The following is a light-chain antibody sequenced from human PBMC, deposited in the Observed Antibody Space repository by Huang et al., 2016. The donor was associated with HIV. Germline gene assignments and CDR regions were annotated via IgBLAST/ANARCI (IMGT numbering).Light chain of an antibody. Sequence: DVVMTQSPDSLAVSLGERATIPCKSSQTILYNGDNKNYLAWYQQKPGRPPKLLIYWASTRVSGVPDRCRGGGSGTVFTLTINSLQAEDVAVYSCQQYYFTPPTFGQGTKLEIK. J-gene: IGKJ2*01. CDR1: QTILYNGDNKNY. CDR3: QQYYFTPPT. V-gene: IGKV4-1*01. CDR2: WAS.